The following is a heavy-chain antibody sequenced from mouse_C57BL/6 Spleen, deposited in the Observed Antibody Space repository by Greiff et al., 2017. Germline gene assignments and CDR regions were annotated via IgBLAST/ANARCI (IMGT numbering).Heavy chain of an antibody. Sequence: QVQLQQSGAELVRPGTSVKMSCKASGYTFTNYWIGWAKQRPGHGLEWIGDIYPGGGSTNYNEKVKGKATLTADRASSTDYMQVSSLTSEDSAIDNCARSGCYGSSCGYWGQGTTLTVSS. CDR2: IYPGGGST. CDR1: GYTFTNYW. J-gene: IGHJ2*01. V-gene: IGHV1-63*01. D-gene: IGHD1-1*01. CDR3: ARSGCYGSSCGY.